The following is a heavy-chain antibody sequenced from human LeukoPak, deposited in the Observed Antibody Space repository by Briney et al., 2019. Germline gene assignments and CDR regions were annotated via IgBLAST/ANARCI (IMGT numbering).Heavy chain of an antibody. CDR3: ARLDYDILTGSFVIDY. Sequence: ASVKVSCKASGYTFTSYDINWVRQATGQGLEWMGWMNPNSGNTGYAQKFQGRVTMTRNTSISTAYMELSSLRSEDTAVYYCARLDYDILTGSFVIDYWGQGTLVTVSP. V-gene: IGHV1-8*01. CDR1: GYTFTSYD. CDR2: MNPNSGNT. J-gene: IGHJ4*02. D-gene: IGHD3-9*01.